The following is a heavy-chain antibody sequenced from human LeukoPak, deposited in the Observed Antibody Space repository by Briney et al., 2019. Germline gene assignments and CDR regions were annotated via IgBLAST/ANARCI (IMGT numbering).Heavy chain of an antibody. CDR3: ARGIGDYSDYIV. D-gene: IGHD4-11*01. J-gene: IGHJ4*02. CDR2: IKYDGDEK. Sequence: GGSLRLSCAASGFIFSTYWMTWVRQAPGKGLEWVATIKYDGDEKFYVDSVTGRFTISRDNAKNSLYLQMNSLRTDDTAVYYCARGIGDYSDYIVWGQGTLVTVSS. CDR1: GFIFSTYW. V-gene: IGHV3-7*01.